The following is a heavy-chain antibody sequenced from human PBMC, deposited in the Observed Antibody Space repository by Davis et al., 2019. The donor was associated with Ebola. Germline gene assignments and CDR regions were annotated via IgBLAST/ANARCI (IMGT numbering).Heavy chain of an antibody. D-gene: IGHD6-19*01. CDR1: SSYS. J-gene: IGHJ5*02. CDR2: ISAHNGNT. V-gene: IGHV1-18*01. Sequence: ASVKVSCKASSSYSITWVRQAAGQGLEWMGWISAHNGNTRYAQKFQGRITVTTATSTSTVYMELRSLRSDDTAVYYCAIASIAVAGTGFDPWGQGTLVTVSS. CDR3: AIASIAVAGTGFDP.